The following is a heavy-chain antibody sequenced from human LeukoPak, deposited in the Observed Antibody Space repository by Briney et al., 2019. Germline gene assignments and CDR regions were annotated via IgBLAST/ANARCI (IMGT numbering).Heavy chain of an antibody. Sequence: GGSLRLSCAASGFTFSSYWMSWVRQAPGKGLEWVANIKQDGSEKYYVDSVKGRFTISRDNAKNSLYLQMNSLRAEDTAVYYCARVLPGGRTGYFDYWGQGTLVTVSS. J-gene: IGHJ4*02. D-gene: IGHD1-26*01. V-gene: IGHV3-7*01. CDR3: ARVLPGGRTGYFDY. CDR2: IKQDGSEK. CDR1: GFTFSSYW.